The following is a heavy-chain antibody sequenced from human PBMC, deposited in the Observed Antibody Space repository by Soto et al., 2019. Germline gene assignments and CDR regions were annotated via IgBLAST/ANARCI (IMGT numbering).Heavy chain of an antibody. CDR1: GFTFTSYS. CDR2: FWYDASDK. D-gene: IGHD3-10*02. Sequence: QVQVVESGGGVVPPGGSLRLSCVVSGFTFTSYSMHWVRQAPGKGLEWGPTFWYDASDKTYADSVEGRFTIPRNPSRSTLCLQMDNLRADDTAIYYCVFGAWNEYFFDFWGQEILVTVSP. CDR3: VFGAWNEYFFDF. V-gene: IGHV3-33*01. J-gene: IGHJ4*02.